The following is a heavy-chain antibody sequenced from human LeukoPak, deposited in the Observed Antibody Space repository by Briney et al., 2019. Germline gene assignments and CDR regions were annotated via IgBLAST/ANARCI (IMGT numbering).Heavy chain of an antibody. CDR2: ISGDGHST. D-gene: IGHD6-19*01. V-gene: IGHV3-43*02. Sequence: GGSLRLSCAASGFTFDDYAINWVRQAPGKGLEWFSSISGDGHSTYYANSVKGRFTISRDNSRNSLFLQMNSLRPEDTALYFCAKDNAPVLAASEGWKDFWGQGTLVIVSS. J-gene: IGHJ4*02. CDR3: AKDNAPVLAASEGWKDF. CDR1: GFTFDDYA.